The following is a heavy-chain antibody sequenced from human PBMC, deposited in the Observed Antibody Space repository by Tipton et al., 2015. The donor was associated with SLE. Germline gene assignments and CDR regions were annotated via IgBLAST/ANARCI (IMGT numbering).Heavy chain of an antibody. V-gene: IGHV3-21*01. CDR1: GFAFSGYT. CDR3: ASGSREREGYFDY. J-gene: IGHJ4*02. D-gene: IGHD6-13*01. Sequence: SLRLSCAASGFAFSGYTMHWVRQAPGKGLEWVSSISSGGTDTYYADSVKGRFTISRDNAKNSLYLQMNSLGVEDTAVYYCASGSREREGYFDYWGQGTLVTVSS. CDR2: ISSGGTDT.